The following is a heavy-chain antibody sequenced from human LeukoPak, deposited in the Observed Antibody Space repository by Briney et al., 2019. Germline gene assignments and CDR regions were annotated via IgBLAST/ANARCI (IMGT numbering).Heavy chain of an antibody. CDR2: ISGRSGAI. CDR1: GFTFSDYS. Sequence: GGSLRLSCAASGFTFSDYSMAWVRQAPGKGLEWVSVISGRSGAIFYADSVKGRFTISRDNSKSTLYLQMNSLRAEDTAVYYCARDGWYYGSGSWYMDVWGKGTTVTVSS. J-gene: IGHJ6*03. V-gene: IGHV3-23*01. D-gene: IGHD3-10*01. CDR3: ARDGWYYGSGSWYMDV.